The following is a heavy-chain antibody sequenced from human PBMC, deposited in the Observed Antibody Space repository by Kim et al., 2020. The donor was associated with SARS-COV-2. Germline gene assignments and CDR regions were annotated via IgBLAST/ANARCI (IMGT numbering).Heavy chain of an antibody. CDR3: TRVALWFGDWYFDY. J-gene: IGHJ4*02. CDR1: GFTFGDYA. V-gene: IGHV3-49*03. CDR2: IRSKAYGGTT. Sequence: GGSLRLSCTASGFTFGDYAMSWFRQAPGKGLEWVGFIRSKAYGGTTEYAASVKGRFTISRDDSKSIAYLQMNSLKTEDTAVYYCTRVALWFGDWYFDYWGQGTLVTVSS. D-gene: IGHD3-10*01.